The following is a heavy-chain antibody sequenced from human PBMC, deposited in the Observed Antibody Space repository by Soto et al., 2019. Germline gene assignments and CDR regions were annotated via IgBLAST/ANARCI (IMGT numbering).Heavy chain of an antibody. D-gene: IGHD3-10*01. V-gene: IGHV3-30*18. Sequence: GGSLRLSCTASGFTFSSYGMHWVRQAPGKGLEWVAVISYDATKKFYAESVKGRFTISRDNSKNMLYLQMNSLRAEDTAVYYCANEPGEQPHSPSSIEWGQGTLITVSS. J-gene: IGHJ4*02. CDR2: ISYDATKK. CDR3: ANEPGEQPHSPSSIE. CDR1: GFTFSSYG.